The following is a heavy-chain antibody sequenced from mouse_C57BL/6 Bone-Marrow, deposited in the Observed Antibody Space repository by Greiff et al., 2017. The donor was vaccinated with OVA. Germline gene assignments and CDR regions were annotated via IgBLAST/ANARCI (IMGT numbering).Heavy chain of an antibody. CDR2: ISDGGSYT. J-gene: IGHJ3*01. D-gene: IGHD1-1*02. Sequence: EVQLVESGGGLVKPGGSLKLSCAASGFTFSSYAMSWVRQTPEKRLEWVATISDGGSYTYYPDNVKGRFTISRDNAKNNLYLQMSHLKSEDTAMYFCARDRWLKVLFAYWGHETLVTVS. CDR1: GFTFSSYA. V-gene: IGHV5-4*01. CDR3: ARDRWLKVLFAY.